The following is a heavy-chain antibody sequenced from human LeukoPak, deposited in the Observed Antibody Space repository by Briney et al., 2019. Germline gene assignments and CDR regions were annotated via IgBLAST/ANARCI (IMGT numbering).Heavy chain of an antibody. V-gene: IGHV1-18*04. CDR3: ARDRGRDVVVPAARKKNNWFDP. D-gene: IGHD2-2*01. J-gene: IGHJ5*02. CDR2: ISAYNGNT. CDR1: GYTFTSYG. Sequence: GASVKVSCKASGYTFTSYGISWVRQAPGQGLGWMGWISAYNGNTNYAQKLQGRVTMTTDTSTSTAYMELRSLRSDDTAVYYCARDRGRDVVVPAARKKNNWFDPWGQGTLVTVSS.